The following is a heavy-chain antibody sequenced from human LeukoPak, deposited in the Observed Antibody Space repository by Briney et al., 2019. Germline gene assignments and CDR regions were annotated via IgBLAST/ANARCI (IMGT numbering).Heavy chain of an antibody. CDR1: GGSISSGGYY. J-gene: IGHJ4*02. Sequence: TLSLTCTVSGGSISSGGYYWSWIRQPPGKGLEWIGYIYHSGSTYYNPSLKSRVTISVDRSKNQFSLKLSSVTAADTAVYYCAKSTPYSSSWYGFDYWGQGTLVTVSS. V-gene: IGHV4-30-2*01. CDR2: IYHSGST. CDR3: AKSTPYSSSWYGFDY. D-gene: IGHD6-13*01.